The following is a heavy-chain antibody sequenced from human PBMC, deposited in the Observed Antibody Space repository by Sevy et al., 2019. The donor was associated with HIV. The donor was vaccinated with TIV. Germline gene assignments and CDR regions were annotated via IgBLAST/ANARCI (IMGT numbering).Heavy chain of an antibody. CDR3: ARAPSGSQGPGQYFHH. CDR2: ITPNNGNT. D-gene: IGHD1-26*01. J-gene: IGHJ1*01. CDR1: GYIFNNFG. Sequence: ASVKVSCKASGYIFNNFGISWVRQAPGQGLEWMGWITPNNGNTNYARRLQGRVTMTTDTSTATAYMELRSLRSDDTAVYYCARAPSGSQGPGQYFHHWGQGTLVTVSS. V-gene: IGHV1-18*01.